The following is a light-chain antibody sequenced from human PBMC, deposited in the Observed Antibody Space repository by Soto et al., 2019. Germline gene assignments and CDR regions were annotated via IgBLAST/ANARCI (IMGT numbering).Light chain of an antibody. CDR3: CSHAGTYNVL. CDR2: TVN. Sequence: QSALTQPASVSGSPGQSIAISCTGTSSDVGGYNYVSWYQQNPGKAPKLMIYTVNKRPSGVPDRFSGSKSGNTASLTISGLRAEDEAVYYCCSHAGTYNVLFGGGTKLTVL. V-gene: IGLV2-11*01. CDR1: SSDVGGYNY. J-gene: IGLJ3*02.